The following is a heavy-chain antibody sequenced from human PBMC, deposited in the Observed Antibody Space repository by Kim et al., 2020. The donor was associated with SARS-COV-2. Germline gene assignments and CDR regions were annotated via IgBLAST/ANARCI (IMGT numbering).Heavy chain of an antibody. CDR1: GFTFTSSA. Sequence: SVKVSCKASGFTFTSSAVQWVRQARGQRLEWIGWIVVGSGNTNYAQKFQERVTITRDMSTSTAYMELSSLRSEDTAVYYCAAALQYYDILTGYFPFDYWGQGTLVTVSS. CDR3: AAALQYYDILTGYFPFDY. J-gene: IGHJ4*02. CDR2: IVVGSGNT. V-gene: IGHV1-58*01. D-gene: IGHD3-9*01.